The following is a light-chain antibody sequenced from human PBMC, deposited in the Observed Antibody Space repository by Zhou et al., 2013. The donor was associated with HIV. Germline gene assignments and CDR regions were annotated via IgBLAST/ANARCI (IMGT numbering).Light chain of an antibody. CDR2: DAS. CDR1: QNIYRF. CDR3: QQHNGLPV. V-gene: IGKV1-33*01. J-gene: IGKJ4*01. Sequence: DIQMTQSPSSLSASVGDRVTITCRAGQNIYRFLNWYQQKPGKAPNLLIFDASNLETGVPSRFSGSGSGTDFSLTISSLQPEDIATYYCQQHNGLPVFGGGTKVE.